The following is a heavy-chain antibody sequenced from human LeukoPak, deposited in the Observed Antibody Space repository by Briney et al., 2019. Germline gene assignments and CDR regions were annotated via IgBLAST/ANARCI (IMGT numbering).Heavy chain of an antibody. V-gene: IGHV4-59*01. J-gene: IGHJ4*02. D-gene: IGHD3-3*01. Sequence: SETLSLTRTVSGGSISSYYWSWIRQPPGKGLEWIGYIYYSGSTNYNPSLKSRVTTSVDTSKNQFSLKLSSVTAADTAVYYCAREGLDFWSGYPEYYFDYWGQGTLVTVSS. CDR2: IYYSGST. CDR1: GGSISSYY. CDR3: AREGLDFWSGYPEYYFDY.